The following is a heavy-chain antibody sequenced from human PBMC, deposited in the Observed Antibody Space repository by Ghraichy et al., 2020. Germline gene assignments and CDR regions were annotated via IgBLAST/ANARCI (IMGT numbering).Heavy chain of an antibody. V-gene: IGHV4-39*01. CDR3: ARHRQVDGSPDDY. CDR2: IYYSGST. J-gene: IGHJ4*02. Sequence: GSLRLSCTVSGGSISSSSYYWGWIRQPPGKGLEWIGSIYYSGSTYYNPSLKSRVTISVDTSKNQFSLKLSSVTAADTAVYYCARHRQVDGSPDDYWGQGTLVTVSS. CDR1: GGSISSSSYY. D-gene: IGHD3-10*01.